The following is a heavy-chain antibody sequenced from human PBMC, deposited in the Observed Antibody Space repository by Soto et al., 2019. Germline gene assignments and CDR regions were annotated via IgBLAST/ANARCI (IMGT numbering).Heavy chain of an antibody. D-gene: IGHD6-19*01. CDR3: ARDHWYSSGWYYPTYYYYYGMDV. J-gene: IGHJ6*02. V-gene: IGHV4-59*12. CDR1: GGSISSYY. CDR2: IYYSGST. Sequence: PSETLSLTCTVSGGSISSYYWSWIRQPPGKGLEWIGYIYYSGSTNYNPSLKSRVTMSVDTSKDQFSLKLSSVTAADTAVYYCARDHWYSSGWYYPTYYYYYGMDVWGQGTTVTVSS.